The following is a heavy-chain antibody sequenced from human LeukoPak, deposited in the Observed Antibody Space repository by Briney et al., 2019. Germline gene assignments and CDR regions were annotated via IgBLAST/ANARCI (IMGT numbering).Heavy chain of an antibody. CDR1: GFTFSVYG. V-gene: IGHV3-48*01. CDR2: ISSSTSTI. CDR3: ASNDFWSGYYGDY. Sequence: GGSLKLSCAASGFTFSVYGMNWVRQAPGKGLEWISYISSSTSTINYADSVKGRFTISRDNANDSLFLQMHSLGVDDTAVYYCASNDFWSGYYGDYWGQGTLVTVSS. J-gene: IGHJ4*02. D-gene: IGHD3-3*01.